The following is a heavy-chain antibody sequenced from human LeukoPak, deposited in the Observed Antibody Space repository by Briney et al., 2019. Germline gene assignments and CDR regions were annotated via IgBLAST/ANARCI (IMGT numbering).Heavy chain of an antibody. CDR3: ARQEGSGWYHIDY. D-gene: IGHD6-19*01. Sequence: PSETLSLTCTVSGGSISSYYWSWIRQPPGKGLEWIGYIYYSGSTNYNPSLKSRVTISVDTSKNQFSLKLSSVTAADTAVYYCARQEGSGWYHIDYWGQGTLVTVSS. V-gene: IGHV4-59*08. CDR1: GGSISSYY. J-gene: IGHJ4*02. CDR2: IYYSGST.